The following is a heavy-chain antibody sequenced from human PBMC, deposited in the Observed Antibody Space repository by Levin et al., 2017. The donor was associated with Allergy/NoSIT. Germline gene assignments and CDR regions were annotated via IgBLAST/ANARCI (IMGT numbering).Heavy chain of an antibody. CDR3: ARDSRWYNWNDFDY. Sequence: LSLTCAASGFTFSSYWMSWVRQAPGKGLEWVANIKQDGSEKYYVDSVKGRFTISRDNAKNSLYLQMNSLRAEDTAVYYCARDSRWYNWNDFDYWGQGTLVTVSS. J-gene: IGHJ4*02. V-gene: IGHV3-7*01. CDR2: IKQDGSEK. D-gene: IGHD1-1*01. CDR1: GFTFSSYW.